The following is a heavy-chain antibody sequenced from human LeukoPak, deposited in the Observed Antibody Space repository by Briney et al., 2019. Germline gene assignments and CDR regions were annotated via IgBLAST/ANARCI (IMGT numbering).Heavy chain of an antibody. CDR1: GGTFSSYA. CDR3: ARDQLGDGYSGYDGMDV. Sequence: SVKVSCKASGGTFSSYAISWVRQAPGQGLEWMGRIIPIFGIANYAQKFQGRVTITADKSTSTAYRELSSLRSEDTAVYYCARDQLGDGYSGYDGMDVWGQGTTVTVSS. V-gene: IGHV1-69*04. CDR2: IIPIFGIA. J-gene: IGHJ6*02. D-gene: IGHD5-12*01.